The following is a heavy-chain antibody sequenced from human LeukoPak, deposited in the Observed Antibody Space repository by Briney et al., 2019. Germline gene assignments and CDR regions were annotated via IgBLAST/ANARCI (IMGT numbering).Heavy chain of an antibody. CDR3: AREEVGATTREPFDP. J-gene: IGHJ5*02. V-gene: IGHV4-38-2*02. D-gene: IGHD1-26*01. CDR2: IYHSGRT. CDR1: GYSISSGYY. Sequence: SETLSLTCTVSGYSISSGYYWGWIRQPPGKGLEWIGSIYHSGRTFYNPSLKSRVTISVDTSKNQFSLKLTSVTAADTAVYYCAREEVGATTREPFDPWGQGTLVTVSS.